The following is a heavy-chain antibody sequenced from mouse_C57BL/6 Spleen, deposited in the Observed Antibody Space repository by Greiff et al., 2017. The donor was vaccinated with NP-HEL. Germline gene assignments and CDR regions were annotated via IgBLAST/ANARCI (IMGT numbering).Heavy chain of an antibody. CDR3: ARTSANFAMDY. CDR2: IYPSDSET. Sequence: VQLQQPGAELVRPGSSVKLSCKASGYTFTSYWMDWVKQRPGLGLEWIGNIYPSDSETHYNQKFKDKATLTVDKSSSTAYMQLSSLTSEDSAVYYCARTSANFAMDYWGQGTSVTVSS. CDR1: GYTFTSYW. V-gene: IGHV1-61*01. D-gene: IGHD3-3*01. J-gene: IGHJ4*01.